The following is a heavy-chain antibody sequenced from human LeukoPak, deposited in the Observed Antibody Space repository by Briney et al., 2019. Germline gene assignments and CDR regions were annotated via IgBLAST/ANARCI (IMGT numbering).Heavy chain of an antibody. CDR1: GGSISSGDYY. J-gene: IGHJ4*02. CDR2: IYYSGST. V-gene: IGHV4-30-4*02. Sequence: SETLSLTCTVSGGSISSGDYYWSWIRQPPGKGLEWIGYIYYSGSTYYNPSLKSRVTISIDTSKNQFSLKLSSVTAADTAVYYCARSGYSSNWSFDYWGQGTLVTVSS. CDR3: ARSGYSSNWSFDY. D-gene: IGHD6-13*01.